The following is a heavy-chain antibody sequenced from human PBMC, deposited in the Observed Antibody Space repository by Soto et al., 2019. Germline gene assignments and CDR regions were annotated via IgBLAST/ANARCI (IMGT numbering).Heavy chain of an antibody. D-gene: IGHD2-2*01. J-gene: IGHJ5*02. Sequence: QGQLVQSGAEVKKPGASVKVSCTASGNTFSNFGVTWVRQAPGLGLEWMGWISAYTDDPNYAQKFQGRVTMTIDTSTSTAYLVMRSLTSDDTAVYYCARVIPGAEAWFDPWGQGTLVTVSS. CDR1: GNTFSNFG. CDR2: ISAYTDDP. CDR3: ARVIPGAEAWFDP. V-gene: IGHV1-18*01.